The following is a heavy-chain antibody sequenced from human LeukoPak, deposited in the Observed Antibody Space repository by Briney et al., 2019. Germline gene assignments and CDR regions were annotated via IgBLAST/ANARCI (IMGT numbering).Heavy chain of an antibody. J-gene: IGHJ4*02. Sequence: SVKVSCKASGGSFSRYAISWVRQAPGQGLEWMGGIIPMFGTANYAQKFQGRVTITADESTRTAYMELRTLRSEDTAIYYCARGSGETGGYYYVYWGRGTPVTVSP. CDR3: ARGSGETGGYYYVY. V-gene: IGHV1-69*13. CDR2: IIPMFGTA. CDR1: GGSFSRYA. D-gene: IGHD3-22*01.